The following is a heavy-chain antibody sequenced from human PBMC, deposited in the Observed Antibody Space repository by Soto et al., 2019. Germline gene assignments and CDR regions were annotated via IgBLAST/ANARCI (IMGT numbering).Heavy chain of an antibody. J-gene: IGHJ4*02. D-gene: IGHD2-2*01. CDR1: GFTFTSYA. Sequence: QLQLVESGGGVVQPERSLRLSCAASGFTFTSYAMNWVRQAPGKGLEWVALISYEGSRQYYADSVKGQFTISRDSSKNTLYLQMNCLGAADTAVYYCGRCTSTSCHLGSDYWGQGSLVTVSS. CDR2: ISYEGSRQ. CDR3: GRCTSTSCHLGSDY. V-gene: IGHV3-30*04.